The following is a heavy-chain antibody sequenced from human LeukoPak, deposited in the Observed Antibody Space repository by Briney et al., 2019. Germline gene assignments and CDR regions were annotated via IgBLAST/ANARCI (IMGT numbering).Heavy chain of an antibody. CDR3: ATESPRRQYYYDPNWFDP. V-gene: IGHV1-24*01. CDR1: GYTLTELS. D-gene: IGHD3-22*01. Sequence: ASVKVSCKVSGYTLTELSMHWVRQAPGKGLEWMGGFDPEDGETIYAQKFQGRVAMTEDTSTDTAYMELSSLRSEDTAVYYCATESPRRQYYYDPNWFDPWGQGTLVTVSS. J-gene: IGHJ5*02. CDR2: FDPEDGET.